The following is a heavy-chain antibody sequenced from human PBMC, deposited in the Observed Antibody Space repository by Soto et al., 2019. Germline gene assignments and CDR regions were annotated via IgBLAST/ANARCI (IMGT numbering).Heavy chain of an antibody. J-gene: IGHJ3*02. Sequence: PGESLKISCKGSGYSFTSYWIIWVRQMPGKGLEWMGRIDPSDSYTNYSPSFQGHVTISADKSISTAYLQWSSLKASDTAMYYCATGRYYDSISGAFDIWGQGTMVTVSS. CDR1: GYSFTSYW. V-gene: IGHV5-10-1*01. CDR3: ATGRYYDSISGAFDI. D-gene: IGHD3-22*01. CDR2: IDPSDSYT.